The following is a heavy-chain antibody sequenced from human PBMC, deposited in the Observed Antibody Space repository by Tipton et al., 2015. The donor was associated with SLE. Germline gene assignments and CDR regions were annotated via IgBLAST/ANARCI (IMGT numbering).Heavy chain of an antibody. J-gene: IGHJ5*02. CDR3: AREGTRGGNWFDP. CDR2: IYTTGNT. Sequence: TLSLTCTVSGGSISSHFWSWFRQPPGKGLEWIGRIYTTGNTNYNPSLKSRVTISVDTSKNQFSLKLISVTAADTAVYYCAREGTRGGNWFDPWGQGTLVTVSS. CDR1: GGSISSHF. V-gene: IGHV4-4*07. D-gene: IGHD1-26*01.